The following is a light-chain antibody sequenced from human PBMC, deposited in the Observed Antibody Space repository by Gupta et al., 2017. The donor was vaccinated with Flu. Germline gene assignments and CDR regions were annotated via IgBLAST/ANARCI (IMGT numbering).Light chain of an antibody. CDR1: QSVSSY. J-gene: IGKJ2*03. V-gene: IGKV3-11*01. Sequence: EIVLTQSPATLSLSPGERATLSCRASQSVSSYLAWYQQRPGQAPRLLIYDASNRATGIPARFSGSGSGTDFTLSINGLEPEDFALYYCQQRANWPYSFGQGTKLEIK. CDR3: QQRANWPYS. CDR2: DAS.